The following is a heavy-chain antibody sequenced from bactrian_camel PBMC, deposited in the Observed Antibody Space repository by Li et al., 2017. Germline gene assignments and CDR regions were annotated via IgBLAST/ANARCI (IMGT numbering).Heavy chain of an antibody. CDR1: RRHGREC. Sequence: HVQLVESGEGSVQTGESLRLSCALPRRHGRECVGWFRQGPGNKREGVADIGGDGQKRYRDSVKGRVTAAKEIANNTLTLQMNVLKPEDTATYYCAARSKGCPYCSGVYCNGAFGRGTQVTVS. CDR2: IGGDGQK. J-gene: IGHJ4*01. V-gene: IGHV3S53*01. D-gene: IGHD2*01.